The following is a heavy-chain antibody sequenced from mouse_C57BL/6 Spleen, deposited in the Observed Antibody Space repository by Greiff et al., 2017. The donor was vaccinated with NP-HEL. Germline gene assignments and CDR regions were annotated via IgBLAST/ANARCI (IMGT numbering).Heavy chain of an antibody. D-gene: IGHD1-1*01. CDR1: GYTFTDYY. CDR3: ARWYGSSYSWYFDV. V-gene: IGHV1-26*01. J-gene: IGHJ1*03. CDR2: INPNNGGT. Sequence: VQLQQSGPELVKPGASVKISCKASGYTFTDYYMNWVKQSPGQSLEWIGDINPNNGGTSYNQKFKGKATLTVDKSSSTAYMELRSLTSEDSAVYYCARWYGSSYSWYFDVWGTGTTVTVSS.